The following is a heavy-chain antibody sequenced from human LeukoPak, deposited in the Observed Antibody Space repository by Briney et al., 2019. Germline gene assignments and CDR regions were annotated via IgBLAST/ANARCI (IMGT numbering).Heavy chain of an antibody. V-gene: IGHV4-59*12. CDR1: GGSISSYY. J-gene: IGHJ6*02. D-gene: IGHD4-17*01. CDR3: AEHDYGDYRQSGYYGMDV. CDR2: IYYSGST. Sequence: PSETLSLTCTVSGGSISSYYWSWIRQPPGKGLEWIGYIYYSGSTSYNPSLKSRVTISVDTSKNQFSLKLSSVTAADTAVYYCAEHDYGDYRQSGYYGMDVWGQGTTVTVSS.